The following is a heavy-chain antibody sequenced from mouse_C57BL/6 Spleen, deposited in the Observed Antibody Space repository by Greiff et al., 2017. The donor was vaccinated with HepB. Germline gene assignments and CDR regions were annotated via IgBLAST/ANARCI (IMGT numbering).Heavy chain of an antibody. J-gene: IGHJ4*01. D-gene: IGHD1-1*01. CDR2: IYPRSGNT. V-gene: IGHV1-81*01. Sequence: LQESGAELARPGASVKLSCKASGYTFTSYGISWVKQRTGQGLEWIGEIYPRSGNTYYNEKFKGKATLTADKSSSTAYMELRSLTSEDTAVYSCARDGSSYNYAMDYWGQGTSVTVSS. CDR1: GYTFTSYG. CDR3: ARDGSSYNYAMDY.